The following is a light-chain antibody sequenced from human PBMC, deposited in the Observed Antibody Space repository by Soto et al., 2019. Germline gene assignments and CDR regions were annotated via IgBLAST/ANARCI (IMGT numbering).Light chain of an antibody. CDR3: QQYGSSPRT. Sequence: ENGLTQSAGTLSLSPGERATLSCRASQSVSRHLAWYQQKPGQAPRLLIYDASNRATGIPDRFSGSGSGTDFTLTISRLEPEDFAVYYCQQYGSSPRTFGQGPRWIS. CDR1: QSVSRH. J-gene: IGKJ1*01. V-gene: IGKV3-20*01. CDR2: DAS.